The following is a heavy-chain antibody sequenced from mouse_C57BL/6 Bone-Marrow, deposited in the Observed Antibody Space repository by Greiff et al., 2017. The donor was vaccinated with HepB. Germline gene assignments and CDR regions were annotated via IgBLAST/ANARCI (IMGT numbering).Heavy chain of an antibody. V-gene: IGHV1-19*01. J-gene: IGHJ3*01. CDR1: GYTFTDYY. CDR3: ARERGPWFAY. CDR2: INPYNGGT. Sequence: EVQLQQSGPVLVKPGASVKMSCKASGYTFTDYYMNWVKQSHGKSLEWIGVINPYNGGTSYNQKFKGKATLTVDKSSSTAYMELNSLTSEDSAVYYCARERGPWFAYWGQGTLVTVSA.